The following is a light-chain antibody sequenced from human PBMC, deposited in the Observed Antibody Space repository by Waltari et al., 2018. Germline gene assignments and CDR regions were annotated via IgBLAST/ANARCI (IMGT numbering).Light chain of an antibody. CDR3: YSTDSSDTHRV. Sequence: SYELTQPPSVSVSPGQAARITCSGDALPQKYAYWYQQKSGQAPVLVICEDSKRPSGIPERFSGSSSGTTATLTLSGAQVEDEGDYYCYSTDSSDTHRVFGGGTKLTVL. J-gene: IGLJ3*02. V-gene: IGLV3-10*01. CDR2: EDS. CDR1: ALPQKY.